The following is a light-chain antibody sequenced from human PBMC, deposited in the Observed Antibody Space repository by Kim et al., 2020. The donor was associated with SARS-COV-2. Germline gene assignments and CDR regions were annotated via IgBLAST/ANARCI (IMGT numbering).Light chain of an antibody. CDR1: SSDVGGYNY. CDR3: SSYTSSSTVV. Sequence: LTQPASVSGSPGQSITISCTGTSSDVGGYNYVSWYQQHPDKAPKLMIYDVTNRPSGVSNRFSGSKSGNTASLTISGLQAEDEADYYCSSYTSSSTVVFGGGTQLTVL. J-gene: IGLJ2*01. V-gene: IGLV2-14*03. CDR2: DVT.